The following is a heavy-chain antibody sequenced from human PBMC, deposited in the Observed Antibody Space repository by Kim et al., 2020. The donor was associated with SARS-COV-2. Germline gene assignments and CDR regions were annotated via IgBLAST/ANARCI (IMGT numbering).Heavy chain of an antibody. D-gene: IGHD2-21*02. Sequence: SAKNFQGRVTRPRETSTSTVYMELSSLRSEDTAVYYCASTVVTPWYYFDYWGQGTLVTVSS. V-gene: IGHV1-46*01. CDR3: ASTVVTPWYYFDY. J-gene: IGHJ4*02.